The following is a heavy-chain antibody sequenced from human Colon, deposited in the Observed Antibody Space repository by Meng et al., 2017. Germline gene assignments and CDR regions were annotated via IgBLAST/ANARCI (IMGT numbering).Heavy chain of an antibody. V-gene: IGHV3-33*01. CDR2: IWSDGSNK. Sequence: VGSGVGGVQPGRSLRLACFPLGMSFSSSGMHWVRQAPGKGLEWVAIIWSDGSNKYYADSVKGRFTISRDNSKNTLYLQMDSLTAEDTAVYYCARDRGVRDLDHWGQGTLVTVSS. J-gene: IGHJ4*02. CDR1: GMSFSSSG. CDR3: ARDRGVRDLDH. D-gene: IGHD3-10*01.